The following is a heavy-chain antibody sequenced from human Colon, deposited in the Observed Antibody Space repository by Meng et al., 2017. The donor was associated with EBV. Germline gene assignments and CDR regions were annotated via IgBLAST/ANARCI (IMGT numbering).Heavy chain of an antibody. D-gene: IGHD3-22*01. Sequence: QVQLQQWGAGLLKPSETLSLTCAVNGGSLSGAYWNWIRQPPGKGLEWIGEIIHGGSPSYNPSLKSRVTISIDTSKNQLSLMLSSVTAADTAVYYCARHITPRGSEVINELLFDYWGPGILVTASS. CDR1: GGSLSGAY. J-gene: IGHJ4*02. CDR3: ARHITPRGSEVINELLFDY. V-gene: IGHV4-34*12. CDR2: IIHGGSP.